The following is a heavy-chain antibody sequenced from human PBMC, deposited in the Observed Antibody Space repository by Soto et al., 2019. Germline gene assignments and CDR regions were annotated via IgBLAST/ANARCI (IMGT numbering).Heavy chain of an antibody. CDR3: ARDNGWNYLIY. J-gene: IGHJ4*02. V-gene: IGHV3-7*01. CDR2: IKEDGSEK. CDR1: GFTFSSYW. D-gene: IGHD1-7*01. Sequence: GGSLRLSCAASGFTFSSYWMSWVRQAPGKGLEWVANIKEDGSEKKYLVSVKGRFTISRDNAKNSLYLQMNSLRAEDTAVYYCARDNGWNYLIYWGQGTLVTVSS.